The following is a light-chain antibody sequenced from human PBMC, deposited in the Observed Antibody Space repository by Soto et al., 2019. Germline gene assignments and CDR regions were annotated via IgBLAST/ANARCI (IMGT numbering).Light chain of an antibody. CDR2: QAS. Sequence: DIQMTQSPSTLSASIGDRVTITCRASQNISSWLSWYQQKPGKAPNLLIYQASILESGVPSRFSGSGSGTEFSLTLSSLQPYYFPTFYWQQYYLKSLSFGGGTKVEIK. CDR1: QNISSW. V-gene: IGKV1-5*03. CDR3: QQYYLKSLS. J-gene: IGKJ4*01.